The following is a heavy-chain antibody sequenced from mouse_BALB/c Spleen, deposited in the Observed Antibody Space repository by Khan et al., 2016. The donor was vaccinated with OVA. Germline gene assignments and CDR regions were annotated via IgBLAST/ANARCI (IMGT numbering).Heavy chain of an antibody. J-gene: IGHJ2*01. CDR3: ARSVTITTVVATDFDY. V-gene: IGHV3-2*02. Sequence: VQLKESGPGLVKPSQSLSLTCTVTGYSITSDYAWNWIRQFPGNKLEWVGYISYSGRPSYNPSLKSRISITRDTSKNQFFLQLSSVTTEDTATYYCARSVTITTVVATDFDYWGQGTTLTVSS. CDR2: ISYSGRP. D-gene: IGHD1-1*01. CDR1: GYSITSDYA.